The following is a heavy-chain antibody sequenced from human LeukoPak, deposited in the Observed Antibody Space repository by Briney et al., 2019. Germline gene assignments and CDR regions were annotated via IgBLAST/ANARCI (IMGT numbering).Heavy chain of an antibody. CDR3: ARCYYGPRYDNWFDP. Sequence: PSETLSLTCTVSGYSISSGYYWGWIRQPPGKGLEWIGSIYHSGSTYYNPSLKSRVTISVDTSKNQFSLKLSSVTAADTAVYYCARCYYGPRYDNWFDPWGQGTLVTVSS. CDR2: IYHSGST. CDR1: GYSISSGYY. J-gene: IGHJ5*02. V-gene: IGHV4-38-2*02. D-gene: IGHD1-26*01.